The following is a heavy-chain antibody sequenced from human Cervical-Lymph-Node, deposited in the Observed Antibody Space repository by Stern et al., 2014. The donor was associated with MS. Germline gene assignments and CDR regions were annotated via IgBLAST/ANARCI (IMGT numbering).Heavy chain of an antibody. J-gene: IGHJ5*02. V-gene: IGHV4-31*03. D-gene: IGHD3-16*01. CDR1: GGSISNDRHY. CDR3: ARDLGGAGWFDP. Sequence: QVQLQESGPGLVKPSQTLSLTCTVSGGSISNDRHYWTWIRQPPGKGLEWIGCIYYSGSTYYKSSLKSRVTISVDTSKSQFSLKLNSVTAADTAIYYCARDLGGAGWFDPWGQGTLVTVSS. CDR2: IYYSGST.